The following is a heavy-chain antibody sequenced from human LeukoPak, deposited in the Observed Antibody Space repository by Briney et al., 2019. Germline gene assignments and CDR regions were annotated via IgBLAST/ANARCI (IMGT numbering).Heavy chain of an antibody. V-gene: IGHV3-23*01. Sequence: GGSLRLSCAASGFTFSNYVMTWVRQAPGKGLEWVSAIGIDVRDSDYADSVEGRFTISRDNSKNTAYLQMNSLRAEDTGLYYCTRRVGGTPDYWGLGTLVTVSS. CDR2: IGIDVRDS. D-gene: IGHD1-26*01. J-gene: IGHJ4*02. CDR1: GFTFSNYV. CDR3: TRRVGGTPDY.